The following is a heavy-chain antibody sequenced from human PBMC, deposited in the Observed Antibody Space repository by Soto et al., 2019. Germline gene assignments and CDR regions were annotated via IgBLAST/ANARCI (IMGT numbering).Heavy chain of an antibody. CDR2: IKQDGSER. D-gene: IGHD1-26*01. CDR3: ERVGRYPYNWFDP. J-gene: IGHJ5*02. Sequence: EVQLVESGGGLVQPGGSLRISCVVSGLTFENFWMSWVRQARGKGLEWVANIKQDGSERYYLDSVRGRFTISRDNAVNALSLQMNRLRVDDTAVYYCERVGRYPYNWFDPWGQGALVSVSS. CDR1: GLTFENFW. V-gene: IGHV3-7*01.